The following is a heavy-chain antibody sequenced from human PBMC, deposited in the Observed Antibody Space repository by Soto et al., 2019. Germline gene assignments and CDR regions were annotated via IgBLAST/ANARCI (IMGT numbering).Heavy chain of an antibody. V-gene: IGHV3-11*06. CDR3: AINGAARPGSGWFDP. CDR2: ISSSSSYT. J-gene: IGHJ5*02. CDR1: GFTFSDYY. D-gene: IGHD3-10*01. Sequence: GGSLRLSCAASGFTFSDYYMSWIRQAPGKGLEWVSYISSSSSYTNYADSVKGRFTISRDNAKNSLYLQMNSLRAEDTAVYYCAINGAARPGSGWFDPWGPGTLVTVSS.